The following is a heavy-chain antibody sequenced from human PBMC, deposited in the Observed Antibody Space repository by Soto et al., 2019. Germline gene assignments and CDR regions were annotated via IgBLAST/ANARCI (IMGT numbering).Heavy chain of an antibody. Sequence: EVQLVESGGGLVQPGRSLRLSCAASGFTFDDYAMHWVRQAPGKGLEWVSGIRWNSGSIGYADSVKGRFTISRDNAKNSLYLQMNSLRAEDTALYYCAKDEGYDYGDSPFDYWGQGTLVTVSS. V-gene: IGHV3-9*01. CDR2: IRWNSGSI. CDR3: AKDEGYDYGDSPFDY. CDR1: GFTFDDYA. J-gene: IGHJ4*02. D-gene: IGHD4-17*01.